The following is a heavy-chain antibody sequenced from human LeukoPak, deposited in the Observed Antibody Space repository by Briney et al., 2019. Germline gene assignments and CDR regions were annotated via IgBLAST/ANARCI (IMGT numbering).Heavy chain of an antibody. CDR3: ARGSNYYDSSGYYIPDFDY. D-gene: IGHD3-22*01. CDR1: GGSISSGGYY. Sequence: SQTLSLTCTVSGGSISSGGYYWSWIRQPPGKGLEWIGYIYYSGSTYYNPSLKSRVTISVDTSKNQLSLKLSSVTAADTAVYYCARGSNYYDSSGYYIPDFDYWGQGTLVTVSS. J-gene: IGHJ4*02. V-gene: IGHV4-30-4*08. CDR2: IYYSGST.